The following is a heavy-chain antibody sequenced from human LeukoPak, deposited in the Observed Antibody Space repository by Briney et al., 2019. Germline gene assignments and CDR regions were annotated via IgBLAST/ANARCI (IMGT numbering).Heavy chain of an antibody. CDR3: VSFYETY. J-gene: IGHJ4*02. CDR1: GNYW. Sequence: GGSLRLSCAASGNYWMHWVRQAPGKRLVWVSHIKSDGSWTSYADSVKGRFTISKDNAKNRVYLQMNNLRAEDTAVYYCVSFYETYWGRGTLVTVSS. V-gene: IGHV3-74*01. CDR2: IKSDGSWT. D-gene: IGHD2-2*01.